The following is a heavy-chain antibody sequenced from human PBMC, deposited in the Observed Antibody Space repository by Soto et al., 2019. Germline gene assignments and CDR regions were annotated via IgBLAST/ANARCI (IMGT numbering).Heavy chain of an antibody. CDR1: GYTFTGYY. D-gene: IGHD2-2*01. V-gene: IGHV1-2*02. CDR2: INPQTGGT. CDR3: ARERYQVILDVTDV. Sequence: SVNVSCTASGYTFTGYYIHWMREAPGQGLEWMGWINPQTGGTSYAQKFQGRVTLSRDTSINTAYLELSRLRFDDAAVYFCARERYQVILDVTDVGG. J-gene: IGHJ6*02.